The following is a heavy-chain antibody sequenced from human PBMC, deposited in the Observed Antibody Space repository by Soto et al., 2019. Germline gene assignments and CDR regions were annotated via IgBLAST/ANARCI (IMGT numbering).Heavy chain of an antibody. CDR1: GFTFSSHW. Sequence: EVQLVESGGDLVQPGGSLRLSCAASGFTFSSHWMSWVRQARGKGLEWVANIKQDGSEKFYVDSVKGRFTISRDNAKNSLYLQMSSLRAEDTAVYYCTRGTELVYCTSTSCPGMDVWGQGTTVTVSS. D-gene: IGHD2-2*01. CDR3: TRGTELVYCTSTSCPGMDV. CDR2: IKQDGSEK. J-gene: IGHJ6*02. V-gene: IGHV3-7*03.